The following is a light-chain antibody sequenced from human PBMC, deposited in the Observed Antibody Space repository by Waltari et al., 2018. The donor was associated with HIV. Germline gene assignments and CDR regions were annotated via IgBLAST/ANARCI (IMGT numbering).Light chain of an antibody. CDR2: AAT. J-gene: IGKJ2*01. V-gene: IGKV1-12*01. Sequence: EIQMTQSPSSVSASLGDRVTITCRASQNISTWLAWYQHKPGKAPKLLIYAATSVQGGVPPRFSGDGSGTDFTLTISSLHSEDCATYYCQQTNSFPLEFGQGTKLEIK. CDR3: QQTNSFPLE. CDR1: QNISTW.